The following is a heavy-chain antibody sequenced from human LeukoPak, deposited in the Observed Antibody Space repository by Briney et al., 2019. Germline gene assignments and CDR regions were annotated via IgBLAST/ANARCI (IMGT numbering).Heavy chain of an antibody. J-gene: IGHJ6*03. CDR3: ARVTWVGATINYYYYMDV. D-gene: IGHD1-26*01. V-gene: IGHV4-38-2*02. Sequence: SETLSLTCTVSGYSISSGYYWAWIRQPPGKGLEWIGTIYHSGTTYYNPSLKSRVTISVDTSKNQFSLKLSSVTAADTAVYYCARVTWVGATINYYYYMDVWGKGTTVTISS. CDR1: GYSISSGYY. CDR2: IYHSGTT.